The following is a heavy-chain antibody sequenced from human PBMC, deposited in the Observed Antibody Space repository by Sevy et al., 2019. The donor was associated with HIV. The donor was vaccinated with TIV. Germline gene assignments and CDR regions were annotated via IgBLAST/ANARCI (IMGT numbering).Heavy chain of an antibody. CDR3: ARGVGGSYYRDSRRYYYMDV. CDR2: ISSSSSYI. J-gene: IGHJ6*03. V-gene: IGHV3-21*01. CDR1: GFTFSSYS. D-gene: IGHD1-26*01. Sequence: GGSLRLSCAASGFTFSSYSMNWVRQAPGKGLEWVSSISSSSSYIYYADSVKGRFTISRDNAKNSLYLQMNSLRAEDTAVYYCARGVGGSYYRDSRRYYYMDVWGKGTTVTVSS.